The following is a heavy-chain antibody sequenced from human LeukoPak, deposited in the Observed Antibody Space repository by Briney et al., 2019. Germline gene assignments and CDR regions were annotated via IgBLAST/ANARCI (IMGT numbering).Heavy chain of an antibody. CDR2: INTNTGNP. D-gene: IGHD2-15*01. Sequence: GASVNVSCKASGYTFTSYAMNWVRQAPGQGLEWMGWINTNTGNPTYAQGFTGRFVFSLDTSVSTAYLQISSLKAEDTAVYYCARAYHENCSGGSCYSDFDYWGQGTLVTVSS. CDR3: ARAYHENCSGGSCYSDFDY. CDR1: GYTFTSYA. J-gene: IGHJ4*02. V-gene: IGHV7-4-1*02.